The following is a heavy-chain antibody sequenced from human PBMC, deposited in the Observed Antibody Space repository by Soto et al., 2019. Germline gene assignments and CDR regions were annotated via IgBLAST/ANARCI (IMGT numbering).Heavy chain of an antibody. D-gene: IGHD2-15*01. V-gene: IGHV3-23*01. CDR3: ARGSATTVVAPGGSPNWFDP. Sequence: GGSLRPSCAASGFTFSSYAISWVRQAPGKGLEWVSSISSSGGSTSYAGSVKGRFSISRDNSRNTLFLQMSSLRAEDTAVYYCARGSATTVVAPGGSPNWFDPWGQGTLVTVSS. CDR1: GFTFSSYA. CDR2: ISSSGGST. J-gene: IGHJ5*02.